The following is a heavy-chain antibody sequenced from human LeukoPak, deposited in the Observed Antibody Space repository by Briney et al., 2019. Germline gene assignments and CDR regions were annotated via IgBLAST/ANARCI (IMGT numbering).Heavy chain of an antibody. Sequence: PSETLSLTCTVSGGSISSSSYYWGWIRQPPGKGLEWIGSIYYSGSTYYNPSLKSRVTISVDTSKNQFSLKLSSVTAADTAVYYCARGQWELRLDYWGQGTLVTVSS. J-gene: IGHJ4*02. CDR2: IYYSGST. CDR1: GGSISSSSYY. CDR3: ARGQWELRLDY. D-gene: IGHD1-26*01. V-gene: IGHV4-39*07.